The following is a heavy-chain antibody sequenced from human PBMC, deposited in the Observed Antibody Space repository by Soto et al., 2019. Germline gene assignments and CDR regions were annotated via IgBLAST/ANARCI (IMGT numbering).Heavy chain of an antibody. D-gene: IGHD5-12*01. CDR1: GGSISSSSYY. J-gene: IGHJ6*02. Sequence: PSETLSLTCTVSGGSISSSSYYWGWIRQPPGKGLEWIGSIYYSGSTNYNPSLKSRVTISVDTSKNQFSLKLSSVTAADTAVYYCARSGRWLQNYYYYGMDVWGQGTTVTVSS. CDR3: ARSGRWLQNYYYYGMDV. V-gene: IGHV4-39*07. CDR2: IYYSGST.